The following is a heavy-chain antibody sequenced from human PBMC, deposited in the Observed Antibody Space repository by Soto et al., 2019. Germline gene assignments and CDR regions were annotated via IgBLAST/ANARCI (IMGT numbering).Heavy chain of an antibody. V-gene: IGHV3-15*07. CDR2: IRGTTNGGTT. CDR1: GLTFRDAW. CDR3: TTDLKWSGGDY. D-gene: IGHD3-10*01. J-gene: IGHJ4*02. Sequence: EVQLVESGGGLVKPGGSLRLSCVVSGLTFRDAWVNWVRQAPGEGLEWVGRIRGTTNGGTTDYAAPVKGRFTISRDDSKNTVYLQSNSLKVEDTAIYHCTTDLKWSGGDYWGQETLVSVSS.